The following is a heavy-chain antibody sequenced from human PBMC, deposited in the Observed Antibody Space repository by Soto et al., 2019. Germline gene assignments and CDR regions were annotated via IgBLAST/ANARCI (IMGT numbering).Heavy chain of an antibody. V-gene: IGHV3-30*04. CDR1: GFTFSSYA. CDR3: ARASDHYGSGNYPQLGTDV. J-gene: IGHJ6*02. D-gene: IGHD3-10*01. CDR2: VSYHGTKT. Sequence: QVQLVESGGGVVQPGRSLRLSCAASGFTFSSYAMHWVRQTPDKGLQWVAVVSYHGTKTFYADSVKGRFTISRDNSKSTRFLRMNSLGPEDTAVYYCARASDHYGSGNYPQLGTDVWGQGTTVTVSS.